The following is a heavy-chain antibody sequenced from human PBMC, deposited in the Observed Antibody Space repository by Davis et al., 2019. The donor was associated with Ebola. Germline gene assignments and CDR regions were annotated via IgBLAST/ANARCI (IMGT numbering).Heavy chain of an antibody. CDR3: ARGYYYDSSGYPDY. D-gene: IGHD3-22*01. Sequence: PGGSLRLSCAASGFTFSSYWMHWVRQAHGKGLVWVSRINSDGSRTSYADSVKGRFTISRDNAKNTLYLQMNSLRAEDTAVYYCARGYYYDSSGYPDYWGQGTLVNVSS. J-gene: IGHJ4*02. CDR2: INSDGSRT. V-gene: IGHV3-74*01. CDR1: GFTFSSYW.